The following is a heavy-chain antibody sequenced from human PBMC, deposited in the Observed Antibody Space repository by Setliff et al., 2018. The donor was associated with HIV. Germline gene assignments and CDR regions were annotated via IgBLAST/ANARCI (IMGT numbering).Heavy chain of an antibody. Sequence: ASVKVSCKASGYTFTSYAMQWVRQAPGQSLEWMGWINAGYGNTKYSQKFQGRGTITRDASASTAYMELSSLTSEDSAVYFCAREDDSHSPFFNFWGQGTLVTVSS. J-gene: IGHJ4*02. CDR3: AREDDSHSPFFNF. CDR1: GYTFTSYA. CDR2: INAGYGNT. D-gene: IGHD5-18*01. V-gene: IGHV1-3*01.